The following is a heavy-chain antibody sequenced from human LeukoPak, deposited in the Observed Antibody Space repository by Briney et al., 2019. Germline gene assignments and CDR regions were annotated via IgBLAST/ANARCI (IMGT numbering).Heavy chain of an antibody. D-gene: IGHD1-26*01. Sequence: PGGSLRLSCAASGFTFSTYWMSWVRQAPGKGLEWVANIKQDGSERYYVDSVKGRFTISRDNAKNSLYLQMNSLRAEDTAVYYCARDPSGSYYLVYFDYWGQGTLVTVSS. J-gene: IGHJ4*02. CDR1: GFTFSTYW. CDR2: IKQDGSER. CDR3: ARDPSGSYYLVYFDY. V-gene: IGHV3-7*01.